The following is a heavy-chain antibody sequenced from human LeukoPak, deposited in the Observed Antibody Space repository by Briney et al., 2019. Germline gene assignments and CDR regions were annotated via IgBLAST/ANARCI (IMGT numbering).Heavy chain of an antibody. CDR1: GFTFNSYA. V-gene: IGHV3-30*04. CDR3: ARGLHYDILTGYLQFDY. D-gene: IGHD3-9*01. J-gene: IGHJ4*02. CDR2: ISYDGSNK. Sequence: GGSLRLSCAASGFTFNSYAMHWVRQAPGKGLEWVAAISYDGSNKYYADSVKGRFTISRANSKNTLYLQMNSLRAEDTAVYYCARGLHYDILTGYLQFDYWGQGTLVTVSS.